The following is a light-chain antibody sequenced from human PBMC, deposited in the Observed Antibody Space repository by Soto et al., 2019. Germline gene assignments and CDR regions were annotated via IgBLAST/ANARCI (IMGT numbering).Light chain of an antibody. CDR3: CSYAGSHFL. J-gene: IGLJ2*01. V-gene: IGLV2-11*01. Sequence: QSALTQPRSVSGSPGQSVTISCTGTSSDVGGYNYVSWYQQHPGKAPKLMIYDVSQRPSGVPDRFSGSTSGNTASLTISGLQDEDEADYYCCSYAGSHFLFGGGTKLTVL. CDR1: SSDVGGYNY. CDR2: DVS.